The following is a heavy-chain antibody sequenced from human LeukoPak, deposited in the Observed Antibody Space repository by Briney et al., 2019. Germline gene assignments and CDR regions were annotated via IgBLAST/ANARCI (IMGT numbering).Heavy chain of an antibody. J-gene: IGHJ6*02. Sequence: GGSLRLSCAASGFTFSSYGIHWVRQAPGKGLEWVAVIWYDGSNKYYADSVKGRFTISRDNSKNTLYLQMNSLRAEDTAVYYCARAGFWSGYPNYYYYGMDVWGQGTTVTVSS. CDR2: IWYDGSNK. D-gene: IGHD3-3*01. CDR3: ARAGFWSGYPNYYYYGMDV. V-gene: IGHV3-33*01. CDR1: GFTFSSYG.